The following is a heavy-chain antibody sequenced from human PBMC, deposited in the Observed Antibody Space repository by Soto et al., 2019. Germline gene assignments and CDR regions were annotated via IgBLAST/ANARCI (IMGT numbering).Heavy chain of an antibody. V-gene: IGHV1-69*12. D-gene: IGHD5-18*01. CDR1: GGTFSSYA. J-gene: IGHJ6*02. Sequence: QVQLVQSGAEVKKPGSSVKVSCKASGGTFSSYAISWVRQAPGQGLEWMGGIIPIFGTANYAQKFQGRVTITADESTSTDYMELSSLRSEDTAVYYGARDDTAMGPTGYGMDVWGQGTTVTVSS. CDR2: IIPIFGTA. CDR3: ARDDTAMGPTGYGMDV.